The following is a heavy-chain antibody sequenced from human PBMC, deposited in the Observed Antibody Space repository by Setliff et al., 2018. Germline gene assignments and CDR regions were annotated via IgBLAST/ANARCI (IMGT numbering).Heavy chain of an antibody. CDR1: GFTFSSYT. V-gene: IGHV3-21*01. D-gene: IGHD3-10*01. CDR3: ARDLIRGAPNWFDP. CDR2: IDSSSTWI. J-gene: IGHJ5*02. Sequence: GGSLRLSCAASGFTFSSYTMNWVRQAPGQGLEWVSSIDSSSTWIYYADSVKGRFTIPRDNAKNSLYLQMNSLRAEDTAIYYCARDLIRGAPNWFDPWGQGTLVTVSS.